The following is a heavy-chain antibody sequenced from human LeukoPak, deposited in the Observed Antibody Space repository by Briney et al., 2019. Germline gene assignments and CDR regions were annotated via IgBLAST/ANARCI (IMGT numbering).Heavy chain of an antibody. V-gene: IGHV4-30-2*02. CDR2: IYHSGST. Sequence: TSETLSLTCTVSGGSISSGGYYWSWIRQPPGKGLEWIGYIYHSGSTYYNPSLKSRVTISVDTSKNQFSLKLSSVTAADTAVYYCATAKWASSWVARRHPNDAFDIWGQGTMVTVSS. CDR1: GGSISSGGYY. D-gene: IGHD6-13*01. CDR3: ATAKWASSWVARRHPNDAFDI. J-gene: IGHJ3*02.